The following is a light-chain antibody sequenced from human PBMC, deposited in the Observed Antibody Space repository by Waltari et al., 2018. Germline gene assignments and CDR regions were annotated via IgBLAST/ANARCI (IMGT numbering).Light chain of an antibody. CDR1: MSAVGSYNL. J-gene: IGLJ2*01. CDR2: EVT. CDR3: SSYPGGSTVI. Sequence: QSTLTRPASGSGAPGRPITISCTGTMSAVGSYNLVSWYQQHPGKGPNLTLYEVTTRPSRVPNRFSGSKSGNTASLTISVLQAEDEADYYCSSYPGGSTVIFGGGTKVTVL. V-gene: IGLV2-23*02.